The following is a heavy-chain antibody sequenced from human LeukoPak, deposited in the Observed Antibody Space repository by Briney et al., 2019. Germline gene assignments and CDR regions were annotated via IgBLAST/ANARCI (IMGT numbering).Heavy chain of an antibody. CDR1: GFSFNTYS. J-gene: IGHJ4*02. CDR3: ARGRIIRGYFDY. V-gene: IGHV3-20*04. D-gene: IGHD2/OR15-2a*01. CDR2: INWNGGST. Sequence: GGSLRLSCAASGFSFNTYSMNWVRQAPGKGLEWVSGINWNGGSTGYADSVKGRFTISRDNAKNSLYLQMNSLRAEDTALYYCARGRIIRGYFDYWGQGTLVTVSS.